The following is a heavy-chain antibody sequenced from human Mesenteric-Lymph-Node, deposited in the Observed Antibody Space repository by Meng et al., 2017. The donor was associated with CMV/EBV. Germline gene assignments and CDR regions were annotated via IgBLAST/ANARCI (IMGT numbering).Heavy chain of an antibody. V-gene: IGHV4-59*12. D-gene: IGHD3-3*01. CDR1: GGSITSFY. J-gene: IGHJ6*02. CDR2: IYYSGST. Sequence: SETLSLTCTVPGGSITSFYWSWIRQPPGKGLEWIGNIYYSGSTNYNPSLKSRVTISVDTSKNQFSLKLSSVTAADTAVYYCARALTIFGVAIYYYGMDVWGQGTTVTVSS. CDR3: ARALTIFGVAIYYYGMDV.